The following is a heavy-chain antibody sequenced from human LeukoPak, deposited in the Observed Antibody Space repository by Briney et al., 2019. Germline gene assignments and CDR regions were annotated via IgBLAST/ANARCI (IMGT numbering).Heavy chain of an antibody. J-gene: IGHJ4*02. CDR3: VRSDWTRPFDY. CDR1: GGSISSYY. Sequence: PSETLSLTCTVSGGSISSYYWSWIRQPPGKGLEWIGYIYYSGSTNYNPSLKSRVTISVDTSKNQFSLKLSSVTAADAAVYYCVRSDWTRPFDYGGQGTVVTVSS. D-gene: IGHD6-19*01. CDR2: IYYSGST. V-gene: IGHV4-59*01.